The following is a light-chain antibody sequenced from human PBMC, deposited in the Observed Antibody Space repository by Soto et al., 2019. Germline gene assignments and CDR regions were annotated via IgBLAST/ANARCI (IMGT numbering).Light chain of an antibody. CDR3: QQYMASPIT. Sequence: DIQMTQSPFSLSASVGDRVTITCRASQAISDYLAWFQQKPGKAPKALSYGASRLVRGVPSKISRSGSGTDFPLHISSLQHEGLSVYYCQQYMASPITFGQGTR. CDR1: QAISDY. J-gene: IGKJ5*01. CDR2: GAS. V-gene: IGKV1-16*02.